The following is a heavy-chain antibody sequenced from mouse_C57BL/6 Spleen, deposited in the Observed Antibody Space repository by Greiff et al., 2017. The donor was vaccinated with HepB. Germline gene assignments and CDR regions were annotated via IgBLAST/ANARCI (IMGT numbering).Heavy chain of an antibody. CDR1: GYTFTSYT. CDR3: ARSTGLRPYAMDY. D-gene: IGHD2-4*01. CDR2: INPSSGYT. J-gene: IGHJ4*01. V-gene: IGHV1-4*01. Sequence: VKLMESGAELARPGASVKMSCKASGYTFTSYTMHWVKQRPGQGLEWIGYINPSSGYTKYNQKFKDKATLTADKSSSTAYMQLSSLTSEDSAVYYCARSTGLRPYAMDYWGQGTSVTVSS.